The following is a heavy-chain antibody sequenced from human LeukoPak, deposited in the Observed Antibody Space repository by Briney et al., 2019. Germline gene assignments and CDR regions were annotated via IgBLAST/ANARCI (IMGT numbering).Heavy chain of an antibody. CDR1: GFTFGGYG. D-gene: IGHD2-15*01. CDR2: ISSSAGST. J-gene: IGHJ4*02. Sequence: GGSLRLSCAASGFTFGGYGMSWVRQAPGKGLEWVSTISSSAGSTNHADSVKGRFSISRDNAKNTLYLQMNSLRVDDTAVYYCAKDINPWLLTGEFDYWGQGTLVTASS. CDR3: AKDINPWLLTGEFDY. V-gene: IGHV3-23*01.